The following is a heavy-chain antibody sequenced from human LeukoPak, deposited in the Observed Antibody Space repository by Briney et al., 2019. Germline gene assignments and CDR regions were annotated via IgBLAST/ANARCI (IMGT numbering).Heavy chain of an antibody. J-gene: IGHJ4*02. CDR2: IYHSGST. Sequence: SETLSLTCTVSGGSISSYYWSWIRQPPGKGLEWIGEIYHSGSTNYNPSLKSRVTISVDKSKNQFSLKLSSVTAADTAVYYCARTGKVAANDYWGQGTLVTVSS. D-gene: IGHD2-15*01. CDR1: GGSISSYY. CDR3: ARTGKVAANDY. V-gene: IGHV4-59*12.